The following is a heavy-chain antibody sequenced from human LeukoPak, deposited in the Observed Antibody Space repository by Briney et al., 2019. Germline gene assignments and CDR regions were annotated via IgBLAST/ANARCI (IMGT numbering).Heavy chain of an antibody. CDR3: ASFMTNRDWFDP. CDR2: INHSGST. V-gene: IGHV4-34*01. Sequence: SETLSLTCAVYGGSLSGYYWSWIRQPPGKGLEWIGEINHSGSTNYNPSLKSRVTISVDTSKNQFSLKLSSVTAADTAVYYCASFMTNRDWFDPWGQGTLVTVSS. J-gene: IGHJ5*02. CDR1: GGSLSGYY.